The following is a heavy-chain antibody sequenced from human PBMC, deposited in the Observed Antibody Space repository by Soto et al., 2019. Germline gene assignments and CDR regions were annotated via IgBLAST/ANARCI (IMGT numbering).Heavy chain of an antibody. Sequence: PSETLSLTRTVSGGSISSYYWSWIRQPPGKGLEWIGYIYYSGSTNYNPSLKSRVTISVDTSKNQFSLKLSSVTAADTAVYYCARAKAPLYSSSWYWFDPWGQGTLVTVSS. CDR2: IYYSGST. D-gene: IGHD6-13*01. CDR3: ARAKAPLYSSSWYWFDP. V-gene: IGHV4-59*08. CDR1: GGSISSYY. J-gene: IGHJ5*02.